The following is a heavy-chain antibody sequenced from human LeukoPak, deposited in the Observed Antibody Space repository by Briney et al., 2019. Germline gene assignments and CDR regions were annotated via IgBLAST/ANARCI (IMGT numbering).Heavy chain of an antibody. CDR2: INQDGGVR. Sequence: PGGSLRLSCAASGFTFSGYWMGWVRQAPGKGLEWVANINQDGGVRNYVDSVKGRFTISRDNAKNSLYLQMNSLRAEDTAVYYCARDPHGGNSLGPWGQGTLVTVSP. J-gene: IGHJ5*02. CDR3: ARDPHGGNSLGP. CDR1: GFTFSGYW. V-gene: IGHV3-7*01. D-gene: IGHD4-23*01.